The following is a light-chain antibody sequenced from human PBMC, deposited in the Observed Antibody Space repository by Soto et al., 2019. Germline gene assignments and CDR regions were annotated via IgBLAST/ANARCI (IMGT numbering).Light chain of an antibody. CDR3: MQRIERPLT. CDR1: QSLLHSDGQTC. J-gene: IGKJ4*01. V-gene: IGKV2D-29*01. CDR2: EVF. Sequence: DVVMTPTPLSLSVAPGQPASISCTSSQSLLHSDGQTCLYWYLQKAGQHPQLLVHEVFNRFSGVPDRFSGSGSGTEFTLRISRVEAEDVGVYYCMQRIERPLTFGGVTKVEIK.